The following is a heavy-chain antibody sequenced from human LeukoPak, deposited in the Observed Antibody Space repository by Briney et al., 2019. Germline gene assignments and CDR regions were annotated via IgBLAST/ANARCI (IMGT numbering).Heavy chain of an antibody. CDR3: VLLCSIAASRGDYEYYIDV. CDR1: GGSSSGYY. V-gene: IGHV4-34*01. J-gene: IGHJ6*03. Sequence: SSESLSLTCAVHGGSSSGYYWSWIRQPPGKGLDWIGEINHIGSSNYNPSLKRRVSILLDTHKNLLYLKLCSVAAAATVVYCCVLLCSIAASRGDYEYYIDVWGK. CDR2: INHIGSS. D-gene: IGHD6-6*01.